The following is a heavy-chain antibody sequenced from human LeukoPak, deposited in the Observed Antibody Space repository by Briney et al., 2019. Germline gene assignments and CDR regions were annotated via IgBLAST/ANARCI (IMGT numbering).Heavy chain of an antibody. V-gene: IGHV3-23*01. CDR3: AKDLRAYCGGDCLDAFDI. D-gene: IGHD2-21*02. Sequence: PGGSLRLSCAASGFTFSSYAMSWVRQAPGKGLEWVSAISGSGGSTYYADSVKGRFTISRDNSKNTLYLQMNSLRAEDTAVYYCAKDLRAYCGGDCLDAFDIWGQGTMVTVSS. J-gene: IGHJ3*02. CDR2: ISGSGGST. CDR1: GFTFSSYA.